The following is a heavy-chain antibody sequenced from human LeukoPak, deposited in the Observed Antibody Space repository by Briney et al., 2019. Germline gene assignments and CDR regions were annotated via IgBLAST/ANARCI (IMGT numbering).Heavy chain of an antibody. CDR1: GFSFTTYW. Sequence: GGSLRLSCAASGFSFTTYWMSWVRQAPGKGLEWVANINQDETEKYYVDSVKGRFTISRDNGKNSLYLQMNSLRVEDTAVYYCAKLAKYFYGPETFYFFEHWGQGTPVTASS. CDR3: AKLAKYFYGPETFYFFEH. V-gene: IGHV3-7*01. CDR2: INQDETEK. J-gene: IGHJ4*02. D-gene: IGHD3-10*01.